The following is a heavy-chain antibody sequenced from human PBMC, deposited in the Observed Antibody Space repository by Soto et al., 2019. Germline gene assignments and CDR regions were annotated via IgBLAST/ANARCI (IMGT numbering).Heavy chain of an antibody. CDR3: ARDKRDGTYYYGMDV. J-gene: IGHJ6*02. CDR2: ISSNGGST. V-gene: IGHV3-64*04. Sequence: PGGSLRLSCSASGFTFGSYAMHWVRQAPGKGLEYVSAISSNGGSTYYADSVKGRFTISRDNSKNSLYLQMNSLRAEDTAVYYCARDKRDGTYYYGMDVWGQGTTVTVSS. D-gene: IGHD1-26*01. CDR1: GFTFGSYA.